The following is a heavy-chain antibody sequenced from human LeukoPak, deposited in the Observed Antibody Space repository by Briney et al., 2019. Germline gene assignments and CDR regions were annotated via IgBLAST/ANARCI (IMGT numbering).Heavy chain of an antibody. CDR1: GFTFSSYS. D-gene: IGHD3-9*01. J-gene: IGHJ4*02. V-gene: IGHV3-21*01. Sequence: GGSLRLSCAASGFTFSSYSMNWVRQAPGKGLEWVSSISSSSSYIYYADSVKGRFTISRDNAKNSLYLQMNSLRAEDTAVYYCARDLLDEYDILTGYLDYWGQGTLVTVSS. CDR3: ARDLLDEYDILTGYLDY. CDR2: ISSSSSYI.